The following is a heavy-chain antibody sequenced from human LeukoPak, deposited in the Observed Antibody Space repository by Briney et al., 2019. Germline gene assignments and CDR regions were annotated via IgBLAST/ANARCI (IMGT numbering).Heavy chain of an antibody. CDR2: LNDDGIT. CDR1: GGSFSGYY. D-gene: IGHD2-15*01. Sequence: SETLSLTCAVYGGSFSGYYWTWIRQPPGEGLEWIGELNDDGITNYNPSLKSQVTISVDTSKNQFSLKLSSVTAADTAVYYCARGLLGAAFDIWGQGTMVTVSS. CDR3: ARGLLGAAFDI. J-gene: IGHJ3*02. V-gene: IGHV4-34*01.